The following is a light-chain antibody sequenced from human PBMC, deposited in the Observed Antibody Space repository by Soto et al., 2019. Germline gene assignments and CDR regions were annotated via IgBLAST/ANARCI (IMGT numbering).Light chain of an antibody. CDR3: CSSVGRPNWV. J-gene: IGLJ3*02. Sequence: QSVLTQPASVSGSPGQSITISCTGTSSDVGSCNCVSWYQQHPGKAPTLMIYEVNKRPSGVSNRFSGSKSGNTASLTISGLQAEDEADYYCCSSVGRPNWVFVGGTKLPAL. CDR1: SSDVGSCNC. V-gene: IGLV2-23*02. CDR2: EVN.